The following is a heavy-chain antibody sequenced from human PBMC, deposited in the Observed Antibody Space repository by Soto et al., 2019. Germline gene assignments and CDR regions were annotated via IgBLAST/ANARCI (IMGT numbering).Heavy chain of an antibody. V-gene: IGHV3-30*18. CDR3: AKDLYPFTILEYYHMDV. Sequence: PGGSLRLSCAASGFTFSSYGMHWVRQAPGKGLEWVAVISYDGSNKYYADSVKGRFTISRDNSKNTLYLQMNSLRAEDTAVYYCAKDLYPFTILEYYHMDVWGKGTTVTVSS. CDR2: ISYDGSNK. J-gene: IGHJ6*03. D-gene: IGHD3-3*01. CDR1: GFTFSSYG.